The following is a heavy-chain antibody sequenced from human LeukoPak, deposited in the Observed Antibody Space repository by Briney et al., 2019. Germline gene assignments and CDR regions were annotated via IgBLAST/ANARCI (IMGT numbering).Heavy chain of an antibody. CDR3: AKAPLPDGYGDPAIYFDY. V-gene: IGHV3-30*18. J-gene: IGHJ4*02. Sequence: GGSLRLSCAASGFTFSSYGMHWVRQAPGKGLEWVAVISYDGSNKYYADSVKGRFTISRDNSKNTLYLQMNSLRAEDTAVYYCAKAPLPDGYGDPAIYFDYWGQGTLVTVSS. CDR1: GFTFSSYG. CDR2: ISYDGSNK. D-gene: IGHD4-17*01.